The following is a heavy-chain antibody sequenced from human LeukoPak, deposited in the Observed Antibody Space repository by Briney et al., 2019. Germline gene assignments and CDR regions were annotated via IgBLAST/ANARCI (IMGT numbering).Heavy chain of an antibody. J-gene: IGHJ4*02. CDR3: ATDRVYHYYFDY. V-gene: IGHV1-2*02. D-gene: IGHD6-13*01. CDR2: INPNSGGT. Sequence: ASVKVSCKASGYTFTGCYMHWVRQAPGQGLEWMGWINPNSGGTDYAQTFQGRVTMTRDTSITTAYMELSRLKSDDTAVYYCATDRVYHYYFDYWGRGTLVTVSS. CDR1: GYTFTGCY.